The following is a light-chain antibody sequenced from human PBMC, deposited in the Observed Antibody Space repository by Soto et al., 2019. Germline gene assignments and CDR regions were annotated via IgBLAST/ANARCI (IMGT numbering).Light chain of an antibody. J-gene: IGKJ1*01. CDR3: QQYGSSSTWT. V-gene: IGKV3-20*01. CDR1: QSVSSAY. Sequence: EIVLTQSPGTLSLSPGERATLSCRASQSVSSAYLAWYQHKPGQPPTLLIYAASSRVTGIPDRFSGSGSGTDFNHTIRRLEPEDFAVYYCQQYGSSSTWTFGQGTKVEIK. CDR2: AAS.